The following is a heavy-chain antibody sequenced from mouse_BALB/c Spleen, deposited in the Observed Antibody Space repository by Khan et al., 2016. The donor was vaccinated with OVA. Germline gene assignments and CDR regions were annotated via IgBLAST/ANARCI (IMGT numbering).Heavy chain of an antibody. J-gene: IGHJ2*01. V-gene: IGHV5-17*02. CDR1: GFTFSNFG. CDR2: ISSGSFTI. Sequence: EVELVESGGGLVQPGGSRKLSCAASGFTFSNFGMHWVRQAPEKGLEWVAFISSGSFTIYYANTVKGRFTIPSDNHNNTLFLQMTRLRSEAKAMYYCARDYYGSTWEYWGQGTTLTVSS. CDR3: ARDYYGSTWEY. D-gene: IGHD1-1*01.